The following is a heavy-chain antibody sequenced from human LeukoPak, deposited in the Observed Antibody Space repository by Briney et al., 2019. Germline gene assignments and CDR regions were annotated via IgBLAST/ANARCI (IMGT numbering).Heavy chain of an antibody. D-gene: IGHD2-2*02. V-gene: IGHV1-2*02. J-gene: IGHJ3*02. CDR1: GYTFSGYY. Sequence: ASVKVSCKTSGYTFSGYYMHWVRQAPGQGLEWMGWINPNSGGTNYAQKFQGRVTMTRDTSISTAYMELSRLGSDDTAVYYCARGAPGYCSSTSCYSLGAFDIWGQGTMVTVSS. CDR2: INPNSGGT. CDR3: ARGAPGYCSSTSCYSLGAFDI.